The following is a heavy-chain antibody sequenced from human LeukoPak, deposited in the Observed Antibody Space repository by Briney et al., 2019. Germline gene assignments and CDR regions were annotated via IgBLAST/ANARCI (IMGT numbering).Heavy chain of an antibody. V-gene: IGHV4-4*07. CDR1: GGSISSYY. Sequence: PSETLSLTCTVSGGSISSYYWSWIRQPAGKGLEWLGRINTRGSTNYIPSLKSRITLSVDTSKNQFSLMLTSVTAADTAVYYCARAVLQYCSGGSCHPVYYFDYWGQGTLVTVSS. CDR2: INTRGST. J-gene: IGHJ4*02. D-gene: IGHD2-15*01. CDR3: ARAVLQYCSGGSCHPVYYFDY.